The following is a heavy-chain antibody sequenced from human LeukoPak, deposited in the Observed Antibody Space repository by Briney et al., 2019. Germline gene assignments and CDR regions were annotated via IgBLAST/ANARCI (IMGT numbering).Heavy chain of an antibody. D-gene: IGHD2-15*01. CDR2: ISGSGGST. CDR1: GFTFSSYA. J-gene: IGHJ3*02. V-gene: IGHV3-23*01. CDR3: ARDGIFPHGFDI. Sequence: PGGSLRLSCAASGFTFSSYAMSWVRQAPGKGLEWVSAISGSGGSTYYADSVKGRFTISRDNSKNTLYLQMNSLRAEDTAVYYCARDGIFPHGFDIWGQGTMVTVSS.